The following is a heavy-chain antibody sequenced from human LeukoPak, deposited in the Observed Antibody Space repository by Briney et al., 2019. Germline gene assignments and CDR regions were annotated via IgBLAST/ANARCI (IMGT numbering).Heavy chain of an antibody. J-gene: IGHJ4*02. Sequence: GGSLRLSCAASGFTFSSYAMSWVRQAPGRGLEWVSAISGSGGSTYYADSVKGRFTISRDNSKNTLYLQMNSLRAEDTAVYYCAKTSRAVTKLYYFDYWGQGTLVTVSS. D-gene: IGHD4-11*01. CDR2: ISGSGGST. CDR3: AKTSRAVTKLYYFDY. V-gene: IGHV3-23*01. CDR1: GFTFSSYA.